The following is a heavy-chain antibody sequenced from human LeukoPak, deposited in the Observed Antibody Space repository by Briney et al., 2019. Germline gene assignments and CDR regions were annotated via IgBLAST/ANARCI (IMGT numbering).Heavy chain of an antibody. CDR3: ARVEGYSSSWYYFDY. V-gene: IGHV1-69*13. CDR1: GGTFGSYA. J-gene: IGHJ4*02. CDR2: IIPIFGTA. Sequence: GASVKVSCKASGGTFGSYAISWVRQAPGQGLEWMGGIIPIFGTANYAQKFQGRVTITADESTSTAYMELSSLRSEDTAVYYCARVEGYSSSWYYFDYWGQGTLVTVSS. D-gene: IGHD6-13*01.